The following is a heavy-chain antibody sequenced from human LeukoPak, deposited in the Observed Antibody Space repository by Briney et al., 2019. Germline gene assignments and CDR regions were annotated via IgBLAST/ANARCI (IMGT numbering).Heavy chain of an antibody. CDR1: GYTFTGYY. V-gene: IGHV1-2*02. D-gene: IGHD3-10*01. CDR2: INPNSGAT. Sequence: ASVKVSCKASGYTFTGYYTHWVRQAPGQGLEWMAWINPNSGATNYAQKFQGRVSMTRDTSISTAYMALSRLTSDDTAVYFCARGRFGEWDNWFDPWGQGTLVTVSS. CDR3: ARGRFGEWDNWFDP. J-gene: IGHJ5*02.